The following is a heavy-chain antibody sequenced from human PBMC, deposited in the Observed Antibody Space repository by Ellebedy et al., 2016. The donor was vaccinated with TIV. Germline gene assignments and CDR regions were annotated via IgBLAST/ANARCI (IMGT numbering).Heavy chain of an antibody. J-gene: IGHJ5*02. D-gene: IGHD4-17*01. CDR1: GFIFSSYF. CDR3: ARDPRGGGDYGDNWFDP. V-gene: IGHV3-66*01. CDR2: IYGDGGT. Sequence: GESLKISCSASGFIFSSYFMSWVRQAPGKGLEWVSVIYGDGGTNYTDSVQGRFTISRDSSKNTLYLQMNSLRAEDTAVYYCARDPRGGGDYGDNWFDPWGQGTLVTVSS.